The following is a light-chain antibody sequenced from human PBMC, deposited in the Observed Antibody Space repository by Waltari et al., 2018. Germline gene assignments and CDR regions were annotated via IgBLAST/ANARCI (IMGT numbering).Light chain of an antibody. CDR3: QHYVRLPAT. V-gene: IGKV3-20*01. CDR2: GAS. J-gene: IGKJ1*01. CDR1: QSVSGS. Sequence: EIVLTQSPGTLSLSPGERATLSWRASQSVSGSLAWYQQKAGQAPKLLIYGASSRATGIPDRFTGSGSGTDFSLTISRLEPEDFAVYYCQHYVRLPATFGQGTKVEI.